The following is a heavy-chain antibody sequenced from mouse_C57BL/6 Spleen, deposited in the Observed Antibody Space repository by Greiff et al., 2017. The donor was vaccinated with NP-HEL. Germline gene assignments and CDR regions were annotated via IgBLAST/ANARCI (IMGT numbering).Heavy chain of an antibody. CDR3: ARGTTVVAGEYYAMDY. Sequence: EVKLMESGGGLVKPGGSLKLSCAASGFTFSDYGMHWVRQAPEKGLEWVAYISSGSSTIYYADTVKGRFTISRDNAKNTLFLQMTSLRSEDTAMYYCARGTTVVAGEYYAMDYWGQGTSVTVSS. CDR2: ISSGSSTI. V-gene: IGHV5-17*01. J-gene: IGHJ4*01. CDR1: GFTFSDYG. D-gene: IGHD1-1*01.